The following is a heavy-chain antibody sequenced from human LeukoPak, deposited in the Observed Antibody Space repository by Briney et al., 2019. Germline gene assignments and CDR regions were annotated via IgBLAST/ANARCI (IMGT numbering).Heavy chain of an antibody. CDR3: AKGAFGIIIGNLEY. D-gene: IGHD3-3*01. Sequence: GGSLRLSCAASGFIFSNFAMTWVSQAPGRGLEWASGISGSVDPTFYADSVKGRFTISRDNSKNMLYLQMNNLRDEDSAIYYCAKGAFGIIIGNLEYWGRGTLVTVSS. CDR1: GFIFSNFA. V-gene: IGHV3-23*01. J-gene: IGHJ4*02. CDR2: ISGSVDPT.